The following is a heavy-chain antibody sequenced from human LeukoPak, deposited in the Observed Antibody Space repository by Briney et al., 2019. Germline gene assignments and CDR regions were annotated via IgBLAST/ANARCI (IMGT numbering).Heavy chain of an antibody. V-gene: IGHV1-18*01. CDR3: DRDRLLRYFEWLLYKANWFDP. D-gene: IGHD3-9*01. J-gene: IGHJ5*02. CDR1: GYTFTSYG. CDR2: ISAYNGNT. Sequence: ASVTVSCTASGYTFTSYGISWVRQAPGQGLEWMGCISAYNGNTNYAQTLQGRVTITTDTSTSTAYMELRSLRSDDTAVYYCDRDRLLRYFEWLLYKANWFDPWGQGTLVTVSS.